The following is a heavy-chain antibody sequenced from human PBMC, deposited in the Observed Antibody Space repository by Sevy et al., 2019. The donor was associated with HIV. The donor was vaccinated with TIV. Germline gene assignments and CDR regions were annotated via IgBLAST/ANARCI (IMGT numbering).Heavy chain of an antibody. CDR1: GGSFSGYY. J-gene: IGHJ4*02. D-gene: IGHD6-6*01. CDR3: AKVATYSSSSGERRPNDY. Sequence: ETLSLTCAVHGGSFSGYYWNWVRQAPGKGLEWVSAISGSGGSTYYADSVKGRFTISRDNSKNTLYLQMNSLRAEDTAVYYCAKVATYSSSSGERRPNDYWGQGTLVTVSS. V-gene: IGHV3-23*01. CDR2: ISGSGGST.